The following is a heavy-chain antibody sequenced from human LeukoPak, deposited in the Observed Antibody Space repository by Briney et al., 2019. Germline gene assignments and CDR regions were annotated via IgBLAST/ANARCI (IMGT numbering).Heavy chain of an antibody. CDR3: ARSRSSGYYWPRDDAFDI. Sequence: GGSLRLSCATSGFTFSYYYISWSRQTPAKGLELDSYISSNRSTIYYADSENDRFTISRDNAKNSLCLQMSSLRAEDSAVYYCARSRSSGYYWPRDDAFDIWGQGTMVTVSS. CDR2: ISSNRSTI. CDR1: GFTFSYYY. V-gene: IGHV3-11*01. D-gene: IGHD3-22*01. J-gene: IGHJ3*02.